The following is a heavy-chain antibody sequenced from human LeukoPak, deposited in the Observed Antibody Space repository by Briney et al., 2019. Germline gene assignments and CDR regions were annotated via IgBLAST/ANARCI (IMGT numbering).Heavy chain of an antibody. Sequence: GGSLRLSCVASGFTFSTYWMNWVRQAPGKGLERVGTISPDGSDKYYVDSVKGRFTISRDNAKTSLYLQINSLRADDTALYFCARGVVVVVGASDHFDYWGQGTLITVSS. D-gene: IGHD2-15*01. CDR3: ARGVVVVVGASDHFDY. V-gene: IGHV3-7*01. CDR1: GFTFSTYW. J-gene: IGHJ4*02. CDR2: ISPDGSDK.